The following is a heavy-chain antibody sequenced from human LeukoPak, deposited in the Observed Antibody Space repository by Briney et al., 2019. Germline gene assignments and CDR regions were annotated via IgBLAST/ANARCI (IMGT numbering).Heavy chain of an antibody. CDR3: ARGPGLYDSSGYYRPFDY. D-gene: IGHD3-22*01. CDR2: INHSGST. V-gene: IGHV4-34*01. Sequence: PSETLSLTCAVYGGSFSGYYWSWIRQPPGKGLEWIGEINHSGSTNYNPSLKSRVTISVDTSKNQFSLKLSSVTAADTAVYYCARGPGLYDSSGYYRPFDYWGQGTLVTVSS. CDR1: GGSFSGYY. J-gene: IGHJ4*02.